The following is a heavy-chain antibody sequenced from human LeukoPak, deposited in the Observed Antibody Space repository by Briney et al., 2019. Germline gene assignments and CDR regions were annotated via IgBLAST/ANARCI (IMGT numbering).Heavy chain of an antibody. J-gene: IGHJ4*02. V-gene: IGHV3-11*01. Sequence: PGGSLRLSCEASGFSFGDYYMTWIRQAPGKGLEWISNINSNSYTIYYADSVKGRFTISRDNAKRSLYLQMDRLRAEDTAVYYCAKDYSDSRVADVFLEYWGQGTLVTVSS. CDR2: INSNSYTI. CDR1: GFSFGDYY. CDR3: AKDYSDSRVADVFLEY. D-gene: IGHD2-15*01.